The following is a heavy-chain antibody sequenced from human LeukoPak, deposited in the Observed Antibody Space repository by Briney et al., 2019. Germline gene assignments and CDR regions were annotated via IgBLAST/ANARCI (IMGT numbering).Heavy chain of an antibody. J-gene: IGHJ5*02. V-gene: IGHV4-34*12. CDR1: GGSFSNYY. Sequence: SETLSLTCAVYGGSFSNYYWSWIRQPPGKGLEWIGEIIPSGSINYNPSLKSRVAISVDTSQNQFSLKLSSVTAADTAVYYCARQDYRDSSGHNWFDPWGQGTQATVSS. D-gene: IGHD3-22*01. CDR2: IIPSGSI. CDR3: ARQDYRDSSGHNWFDP.